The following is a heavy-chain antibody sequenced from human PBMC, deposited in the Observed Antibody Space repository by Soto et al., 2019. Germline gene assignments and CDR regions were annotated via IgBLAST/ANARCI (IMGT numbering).Heavy chain of an antibody. J-gene: IGHJ4*02. Sequence: ASVKVSCKASGYTFTSYDINWVRQATGQGLEWMGWMNPNSGNTGYARKFQGRVTMTRNTSISTAYMELSSLRSEDTAVYYCARVSEKLRYFDWLLLVYWGQGTLVTV. CDR1: GYTFTSYD. CDR2: MNPNSGNT. CDR3: ARVSEKLRYFDWLLLVY. V-gene: IGHV1-8*01. D-gene: IGHD3-9*01.